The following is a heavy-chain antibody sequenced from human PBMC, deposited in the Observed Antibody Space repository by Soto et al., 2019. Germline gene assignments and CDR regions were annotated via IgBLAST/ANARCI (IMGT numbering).Heavy chain of an antibody. CDR2: VSADGYTT. Sequence: EVQLLESGGGLAQPGGSLRLSCAASGFTFSNHGMTWVRQAPGKGLEWVSSVSADGYTTYYADSVRGRLTISRDNSGDTVYVGMNNLRAEDTALYYCAREASVPSFGEFWFFDLWGRGTQVTVSS. V-gene: IGHV3-23*01. CDR1: GFTFSNHG. J-gene: IGHJ2*01. CDR3: AREASVPSFGEFWFFDL. D-gene: IGHD3-10*01.